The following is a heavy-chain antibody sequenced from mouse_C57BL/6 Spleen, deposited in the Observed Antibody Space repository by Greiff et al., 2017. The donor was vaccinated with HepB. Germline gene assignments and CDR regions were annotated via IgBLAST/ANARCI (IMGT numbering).Heavy chain of an antibody. CDR1: GYTFTSYW. CDR3: ARRGFYYDYVSYAMDY. CDR2: IYPGSGST. J-gene: IGHJ4*01. Sequence: QVQLQQPGAELVKPGASVKMSCKASGYTFTSYWITWVKQRPGQGLEWIGDIYPGSGSTNYNEKFKSKATLTVDTSSSTAYMQLSSLTSEDSAVYYCARRGFYYDYVSYAMDYWGQGTSVTVSS. V-gene: IGHV1-55*01. D-gene: IGHD2-4*01.